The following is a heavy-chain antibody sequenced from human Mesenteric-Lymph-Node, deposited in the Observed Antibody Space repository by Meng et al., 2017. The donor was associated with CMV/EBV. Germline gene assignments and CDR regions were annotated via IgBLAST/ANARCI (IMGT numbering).Heavy chain of an antibody. D-gene: IGHD3-16*01. CDR1: GFTFSSFG. CDR3: AKGYLGGVYYGMDV. J-gene: IGHJ6*02. CDR2: IRYDGSNK. V-gene: IGHV3-30*02. Sequence: GESLKISCAASGFTFSSFGMQWVRQAPGKGLEWVAFIRYDGSNKYYADSVKGRFTISRDKSKNTLYLQMNSLRPEDTAMYYCAKGYLGGVYYGMDVWGQGTTVTVSS.